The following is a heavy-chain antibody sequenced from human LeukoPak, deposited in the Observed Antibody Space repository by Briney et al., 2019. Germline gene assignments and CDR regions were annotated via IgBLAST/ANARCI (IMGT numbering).Heavy chain of an antibody. J-gene: IGHJ4*02. CDR3: ARVGHYGGNSGTQSDY. CDR1: GGSISSSNW. Sequence: PSETLSLTCAVSGGSISSSNWWGWVRQPPGKGLEWIGEIYHSGSTNYNPSLKSRVTISVDKSKNQFSLKLSSVTAADTAVYYCARVGHYGGNSGTQSDYWGQGTLVTVSS. D-gene: IGHD4-23*01. V-gene: IGHV4-4*02. CDR2: IYHSGST.